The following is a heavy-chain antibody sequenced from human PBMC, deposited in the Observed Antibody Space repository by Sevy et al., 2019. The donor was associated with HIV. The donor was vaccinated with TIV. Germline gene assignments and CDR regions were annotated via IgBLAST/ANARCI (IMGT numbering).Heavy chain of an antibody. CDR1: GGSISSYY. D-gene: IGHD3-22*01. J-gene: IGHJ4*02. CDR2: IYTSGST. Sequence: SETLSLTCTVSGGSISSYYWSWIRQPAGKGLEWIGCIYTSGSTNYNPSLKSRVTMSVDTSKNQFSLKLSSVTAADTAVYYCARVAYYYDSSGYYHTDYYFDYWGQGTLVTVSS. CDR3: ARVAYYYDSSGYYHTDYYFDY. V-gene: IGHV4-4*07.